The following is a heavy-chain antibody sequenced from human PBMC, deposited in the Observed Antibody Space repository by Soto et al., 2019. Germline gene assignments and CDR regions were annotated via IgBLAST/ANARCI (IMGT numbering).Heavy chain of an antibody. CDR2: IWSDGTNK. D-gene: IGHD2-15*01. Sequence: QVQLVESGGGGVQPGRSLRLSCATSGFTFSNYAMHWVRQAPGKGLEWVAVIWSDGTNKYYADSVKGRFSISRDNSKNTLFLQLNSLRHEDTAVYYSATKPAQLLPHSGDSNNWFDPWGQGTLVTVSS. CDR1: GFTFSNYA. J-gene: IGHJ5*02. V-gene: IGHV3-33*01. CDR3: ATKPAQLLPHSGDSNNWFDP.